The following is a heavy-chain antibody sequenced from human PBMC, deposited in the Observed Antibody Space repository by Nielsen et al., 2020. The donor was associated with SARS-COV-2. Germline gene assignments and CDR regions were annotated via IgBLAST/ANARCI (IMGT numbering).Heavy chain of an antibody. J-gene: IGHJ4*02. CDR2: IYYSGNT. CDR3: ARGVTTVTMRFDY. D-gene: IGHD4-17*01. Sequence: WIRQPPGKGLEWIGYIYYSGNTNYNPSLKSRVTISVDTSKNQFSLKLSSVTAADTAVYYCARGVTTVTMRFDYWGQGTLVTVSS. V-gene: IGHV4-59*01.